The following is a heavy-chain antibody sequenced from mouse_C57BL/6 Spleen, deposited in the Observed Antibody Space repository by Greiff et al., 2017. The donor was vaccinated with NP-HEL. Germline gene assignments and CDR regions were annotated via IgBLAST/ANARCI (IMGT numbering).Heavy chain of an antibody. CDR1: GFTFSDYY. Sequence: EVKLQESGGGLVQPGGSLKLSCAASGFTFSDYYMYWVRQTPEKRLEWVAYISNGGGSTYYPDTVKGRFTISRDNAKNTLYLQMSRLKSEDTAMYYCARQDDYDDGYYAMDYWGQGTSVTVSS. J-gene: IGHJ4*01. CDR2: ISNGGGST. D-gene: IGHD2-4*01. V-gene: IGHV5-12*01. CDR3: ARQDDYDDGYYAMDY.